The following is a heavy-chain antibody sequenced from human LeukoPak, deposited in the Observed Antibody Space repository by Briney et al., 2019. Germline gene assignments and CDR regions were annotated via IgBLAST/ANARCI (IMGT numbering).Heavy chain of an antibody. D-gene: IGHD5-12*01. J-gene: IGHJ6*03. Sequence: EPSETLSLTCTVSGGSISSSSYYWGWIRQPPGKGLEWIGSIYYSGSTYYNPSLKSRVTISVDTSKNQFSLKLSSVTAADTALYYCARVVATTWWDYYYYMDVWGKGTTVTVSS. CDR3: ARVVATTWWDYYYYMDV. CDR1: GGSISSSSYY. V-gene: IGHV4-39*07. CDR2: IYYSGST.